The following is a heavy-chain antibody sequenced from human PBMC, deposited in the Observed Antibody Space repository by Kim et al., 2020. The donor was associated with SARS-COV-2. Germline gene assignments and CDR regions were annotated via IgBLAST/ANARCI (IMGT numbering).Heavy chain of an antibody. V-gene: IGHV3-7*03. CDR3: ARDGDTAMVIRRNDY. CDR2: IKQDGSEK. D-gene: IGHD5-18*01. CDR1: GFTFSSYW. J-gene: IGHJ4*02. Sequence: GGSLRLSCAASGFTFSSYWMSWVRQAPGKGLEWVANIKQDGSEKYYVDSVKGRFTISRDNAKNSLYLQMNSLRAEDTAVYYCARDGDTAMVIRRNDYWGQGTLVTVSS.